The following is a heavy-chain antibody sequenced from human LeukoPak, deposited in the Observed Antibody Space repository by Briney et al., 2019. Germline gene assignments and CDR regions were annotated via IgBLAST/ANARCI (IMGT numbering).Heavy chain of an antibody. CDR2: IYYSGST. J-gene: IGHJ4*02. CDR3: ARHHCSSTSCLYYFDY. Sequence: SETQSLTCTVSGGSISSYYWSWIRQPPGKGLEWIGYIYYSGSTNYNPSLKSRVTISVDTSKNQFSLKLSSVTAADTAVYYCARHHCSSTSCLYYFDYWGQGTLVTVSS. D-gene: IGHD2-2*01. V-gene: IGHV4-59*01. CDR1: GGSISSYY.